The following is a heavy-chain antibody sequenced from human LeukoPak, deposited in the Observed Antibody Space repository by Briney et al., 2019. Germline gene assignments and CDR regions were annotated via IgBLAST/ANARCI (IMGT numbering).Heavy chain of an antibody. J-gene: IGHJ4*02. D-gene: IGHD6-19*01. CDR1: GDSVSSPTYF. Sequence: KTSETLSLTCTVSGDSVSSPTYFWGWIRHPPGKGLEWIGSIFYYGTSYYNPSLKSRVTISVDTSKNQFSLKLSSVTAADTAVYYCAREWGGWYPYWGQGTLVTVSS. V-gene: IGHV4-39*07. CDR2: IFYYGTS. CDR3: AREWGGWYPY.